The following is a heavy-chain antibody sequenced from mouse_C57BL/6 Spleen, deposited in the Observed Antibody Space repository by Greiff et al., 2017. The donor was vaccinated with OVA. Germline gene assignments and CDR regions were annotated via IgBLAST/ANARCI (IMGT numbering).Heavy chain of an antibody. J-gene: IGHJ2*01. Sequence: EVQLQQSGPELVKPGASVKISCKASGYTFTDYYMNWVKQSHGKSLEWIGDINPNNGGTSYNQKFKGKATLTVDKSSSTAYMELRSLTSEDSAVYYCARVNSGYVDYFDYWGQGTTLTVSS. D-gene: IGHD3-2*02. CDR3: ARVNSGYVDYFDY. CDR2: INPNNGGT. CDR1: GYTFTDYY. V-gene: IGHV1-26*01.